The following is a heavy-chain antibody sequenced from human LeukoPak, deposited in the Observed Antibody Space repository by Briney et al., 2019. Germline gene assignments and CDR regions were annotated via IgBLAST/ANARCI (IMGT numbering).Heavy chain of an antibody. V-gene: IGHV1-18*01. Sequence: GASVKVSCKASGYTFTSYGISWVRQAPGQGLEWMGWISAYNGNTNYAQKLQGRVTMTTDTSTSKAYMEPRSLRSDDTAVYYCARDQAMVRGDNNWFDPWGQGTLVTVSS. J-gene: IGHJ5*02. CDR2: ISAYNGNT. CDR3: ARDQAMVRGDNNWFDP. CDR1: GYTFTSYG. D-gene: IGHD3-10*01.